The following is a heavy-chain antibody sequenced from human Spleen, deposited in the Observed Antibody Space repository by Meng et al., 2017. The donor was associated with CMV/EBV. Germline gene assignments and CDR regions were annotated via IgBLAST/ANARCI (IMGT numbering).Heavy chain of an antibody. Sequence: GESLKISCAASGFTISSNYMNWVRQASGKGLEWVSVIYTSGSTYYADSVQGRFTISRDNSKNTLYLDVNSLRAEDTAIYYCARDPATGSDAFHIWGRGTMVTVSS. J-gene: IGHJ3*02. V-gene: IGHV3-66*03. CDR2: IYTSGST. CDR3: ARDPATGSDAFHI. D-gene: IGHD1-26*01. CDR1: GFTISSNY.